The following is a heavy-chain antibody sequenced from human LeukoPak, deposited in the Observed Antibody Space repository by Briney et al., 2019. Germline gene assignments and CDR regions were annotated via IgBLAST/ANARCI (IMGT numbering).Heavy chain of an antibody. V-gene: IGHV1-46*01. Sequence: GASVKVSCKASGYTFTSYYMHWVRQAPGQGLEWMGIINPSGGSTSYAQKFQGRVTMTRDTSTSTVYMELSSLRSEDTAVYYFSRPTTAYDILTGRHPTFDYWGQGTLVTVSS. CDR3: SRPTTAYDILTGRHPTFDY. J-gene: IGHJ4*02. CDR2: INPSGGST. D-gene: IGHD3-9*01. CDR1: GYTFTSYY.